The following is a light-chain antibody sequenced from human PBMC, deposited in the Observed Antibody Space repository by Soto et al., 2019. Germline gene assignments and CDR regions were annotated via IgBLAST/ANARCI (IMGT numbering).Light chain of an antibody. J-gene: IGKJ4*01. CDR1: QSVSSY. CDR3: QQYNSWPLT. V-gene: IGKV3D-15*01. Sequence: EIVLTQSPATLSLSPGERATLSCRASQSVSSYLAWYQQKPGQAPRPLIHDASTRATGIPARFSGSGSGTEFTLTISSLQSEDFAVYHCQQYNSWPLTFGGGTKVDIK. CDR2: DAS.